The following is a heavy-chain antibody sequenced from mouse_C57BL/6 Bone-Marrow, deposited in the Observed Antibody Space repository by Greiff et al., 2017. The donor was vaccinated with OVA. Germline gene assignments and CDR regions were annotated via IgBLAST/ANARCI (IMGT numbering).Heavy chain of an antibody. V-gene: IGHV14-4*01. CDR1: GFNIKDDY. CDR2: IDPENGDT. CDR3: TTGSYYGNLYYAMDY. D-gene: IGHD2-10*01. Sequence: EVQRVESGAELVRPGASVKLSCTASGFNIKDDYMHWVKQRPEQGLEWIGWIDPENGDTEYASKFQGKATITADTSSNTAYLQLSSLTSEDTAVYYCTTGSYYGNLYYAMDYWGQGTSVTVSS. J-gene: IGHJ4*01.